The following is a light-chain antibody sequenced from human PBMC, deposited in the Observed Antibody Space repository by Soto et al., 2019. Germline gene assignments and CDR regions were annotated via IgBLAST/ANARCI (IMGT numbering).Light chain of an antibody. J-gene: IGLJ3*02. CDR1: SSDVGGYNY. CDR3: SSYTSSSRAL. CDR2: EVS. Sequence: QSVLTQPASVSGSPGQSITISCTGTSSDVGGYNYVSWYQQHPGKAPKLMIYEVSNRPSGVSNRFSGSKSGNTASLTISGLQAEDEADYYCSSYTSSSRALFGGGTKLTVL. V-gene: IGLV2-14*01.